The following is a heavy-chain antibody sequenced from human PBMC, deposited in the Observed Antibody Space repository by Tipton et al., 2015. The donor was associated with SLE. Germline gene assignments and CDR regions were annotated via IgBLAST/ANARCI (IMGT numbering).Heavy chain of an antibody. V-gene: IGHV4-34*01. Sequence: TLSLTCAVYGGSFSGYSWSWIRQPPGKGLGWIGEIDHFGNTNYNPSLKSRVTVSVDTSKNQFSLKLSSVTAADMAVYYCARVSGGIAYMDVWGKGTTVTFSS. CDR1: GGSFSGYS. D-gene: IGHD6-13*01. CDR2: IDHFGNT. CDR3: ARVSGGIAYMDV. J-gene: IGHJ6*03.